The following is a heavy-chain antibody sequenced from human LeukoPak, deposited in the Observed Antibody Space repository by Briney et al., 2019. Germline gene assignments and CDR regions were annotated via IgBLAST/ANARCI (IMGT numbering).Heavy chain of an antibody. V-gene: IGHV3-30-3*01. CDR3: ARVNSNNFDY. D-gene: IGHD1/OR15-1a*01. CDR1: GFTFSTFA. CDR2: ISYHGSNE. J-gene: IGHJ4*02. Sequence: GGSLRLSCAASGFTFSTFAMHWVRQAPGKGLEWVAVISYHGSNEYYADSVKGRFTISRDNSKNTLYLQMNSLRVEDTAVYYCARVNSNNFDYWGQGTLVTVSS.